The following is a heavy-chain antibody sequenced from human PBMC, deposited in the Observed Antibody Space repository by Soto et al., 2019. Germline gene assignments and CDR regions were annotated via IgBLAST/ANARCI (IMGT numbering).Heavy chain of an antibody. CDR2: IYPGDSDT. Sequence: GESLKISCKASGYSFTDFWIAWVRQMPGKGPEWMGLIYPGDSDTRYNPPFQGQVTISADKSVTTIYLQWSSLKASDTAMYFCATRYSGSYYFDYWDQGTQVTVSS. V-gene: IGHV5-51*01. D-gene: IGHD5-12*01. CDR1: GYSFTDFW. J-gene: IGHJ4*02. CDR3: ATRYSGSYYFDY.